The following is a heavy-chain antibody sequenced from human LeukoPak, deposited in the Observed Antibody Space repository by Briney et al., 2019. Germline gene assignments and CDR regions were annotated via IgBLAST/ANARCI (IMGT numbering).Heavy chain of an antibody. V-gene: IGHV4-34*01. CDR3: ARARSHSSGWSF. CDR1: GGSFSGYY. D-gene: IGHD6-19*01. CDR2: INHSGST. Sequence: SETLSLTCAVYGGSFSGYYWSWIRQPPGKGLEWIGEINHSGSTNYNPSLKSRVTISVDTSKNQFSLKLSSVTAADTAVYYCARARSHSSGWSFWGQGTIVTVSS. J-gene: IGHJ4*02.